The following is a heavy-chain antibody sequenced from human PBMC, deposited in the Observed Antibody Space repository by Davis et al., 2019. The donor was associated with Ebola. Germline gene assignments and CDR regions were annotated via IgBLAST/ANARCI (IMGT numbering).Heavy chain of an antibody. D-gene: IGHD5-18*01. V-gene: IGHV4-34*01. Sequence: SETLSLTCAVYGGSFSGYYWSWIRQPPGKGLEWIGEINHSGSTNYNPSLKSRVTISVDTSKNQFSLKLSSVTAADTAVYYCARRRGYSYGYLYWGQGTLVTASS. J-gene: IGHJ4*02. CDR3: ARRRGYSYGYLY. CDR1: GGSFSGYY. CDR2: INHSGST.